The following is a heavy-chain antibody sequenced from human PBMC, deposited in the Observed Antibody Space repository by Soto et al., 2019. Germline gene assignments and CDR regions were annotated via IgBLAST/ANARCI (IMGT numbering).Heavy chain of an antibody. CDR2: IYFTGST. CDR1: GGAVSSGTYY. V-gene: IGHV4-61*01. CDR3: TRGPPRVQWFDP. Sequence: SETLSLTCTVSGGAVSSGTYYWSWIRQPPGKGLEWIGHIYFTGSTNYNPSLKSRVTMSLDTSRNQFSLKPSSVTAADTAVYYCTRGPPRVQWFDPWGLGTLVTVSS. J-gene: IGHJ5*02.